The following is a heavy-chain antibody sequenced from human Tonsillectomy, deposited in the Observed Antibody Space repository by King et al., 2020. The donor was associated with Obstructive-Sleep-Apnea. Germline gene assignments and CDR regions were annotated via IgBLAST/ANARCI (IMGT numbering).Heavy chain of an antibody. CDR1: GGSISTYY. CDR2: IYHSGST. Sequence: QLQESGPGLVKPSETLSLTCTVSGGSISTYYWSWIRQPPGKRLEWIGYIYHSGSTNYNPSLKSRVTISVDTSKNQFSLKLSSVTAADTAVYYCARAPYGSGIIDWFDPWGQGTLVTVSS. D-gene: IGHD3-10*01. V-gene: IGHV4-59*01. J-gene: IGHJ5*02. CDR3: ARAPYGSGIIDWFDP.